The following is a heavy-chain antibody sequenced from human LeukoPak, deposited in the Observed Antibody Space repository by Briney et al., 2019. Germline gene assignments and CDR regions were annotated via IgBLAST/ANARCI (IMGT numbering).Heavy chain of an antibody. CDR3: PRGLRWTDF. V-gene: IGHV3-7*01. CDR1: GFTFGDDW. Sequence: GGSLRLSCEFSGFTFGDDWMNWVRQAPGKGLEWVANINQGGSDIHFVDSVKGRFTISRDNAKNSLYLQMNSLRAEDTGVYYCPRGLRWTDFWGQGTLVTVSS. J-gene: IGHJ4*02. CDR2: INQGGSDI. D-gene: IGHD4-23*01.